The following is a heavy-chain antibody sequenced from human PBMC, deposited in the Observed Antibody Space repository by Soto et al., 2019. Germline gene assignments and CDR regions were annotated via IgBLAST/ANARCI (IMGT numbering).Heavy chain of an antibody. V-gene: IGHV3-21*01. D-gene: IGHD3-3*01. CDR2: ISSSSDYI. J-gene: IGHJ6*02. Sequence: EVQLVESGGGLVKPGGSLRLSCAASGFTFSSYSMNWVRQAPGKGLEWVSSISSSSDYIYYADSVKGRFTISRDNAKNSLYLQMNSLRAEDTAVYYCARPWMWSKVYYYYGMDVWGQGTTVTVSS. CDR3: ARPWMWSKVYYYYGMDV. CDR1: GFTFSSYS.